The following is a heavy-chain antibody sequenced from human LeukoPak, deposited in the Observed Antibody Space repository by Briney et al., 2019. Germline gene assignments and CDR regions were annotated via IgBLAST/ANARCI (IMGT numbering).Heavy chain of an antibody. Sequence: SQTLSLTCAISGDSVSNNSAAWNWIRQSPSRGLEWLGMTYYRSKWYNDYALSVKSRITINPDTSKNQFSLHLNSVAPEDTAVYYCARGPQLGNIFDYWGQGTLVPVSS. CDR2: TYYRSKWYN. J-gene: IGHJ4*02. V-gene: IGHV6-1*01. CDR3: ARGPQLGNIFDY. CDR1: GDSVSNNSAA. D-gene: IGHD7-27*01.